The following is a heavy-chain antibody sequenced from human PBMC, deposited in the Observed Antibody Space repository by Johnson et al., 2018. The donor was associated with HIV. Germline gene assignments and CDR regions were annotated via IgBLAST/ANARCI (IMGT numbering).Heavy chain of an antibody. J-gene: IGHJ3*02. D-gene: IGHD6-13*01. Sequence: VQLVESGGGVVRPGGSLRLSCAASGFTFSSYWMSWVRQAPGKGLEWVANIKQDGSEKYYVDSVKGRFTISRDNSKNSLFLQMNSLRVEDTAVYYCARSGGYPNAFDMWGQGTLVTVPA. CDR3: ARSGGYPNAFDM. V-gene: IGHV3-7*01. CDR2: IKQDGSEK. CDR1: GFTFSSYW.